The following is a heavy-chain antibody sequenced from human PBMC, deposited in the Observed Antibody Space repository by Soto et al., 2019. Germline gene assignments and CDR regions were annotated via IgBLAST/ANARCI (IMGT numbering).Heavy chain of an antibody. CDR1: GYTFTNYA. V-gene: IGHV1-3*04. J-gene: IGHJ4*02. CDR2: INTGHVDT. Sequence: ASVKVSCKASGYTFTNYAMHWVRQAPGQRLEWMGWINTGHVDTKYSQKFQGRVTISRDTSASTGYMELSSLKAEDTAVYYFARDGPYDYFWGIYLHWGEGSLVTFSS. D-gene: IGHD3-16*02. CDR3: ARDGPYDYFWGIYLH.